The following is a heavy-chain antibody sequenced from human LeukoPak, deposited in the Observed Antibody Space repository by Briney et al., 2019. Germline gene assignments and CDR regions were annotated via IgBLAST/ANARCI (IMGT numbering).Heavy chain of an antibody. J-gene: IGHJ6*02. Sequence: GRSLRLSCAASGFTFSSYGMHWVRQAPGKGLEWVAVIWYDGSNKYYADSVKGRFTISRDNSKNTLYLQMNSLRAEDTAVYYCARVLLPLYGMDVWGQGTTVTVSS. CDR3: ARVLLPLYGMDV. CDR1: GFTFSSYG. D-gene: IGHD3-22*01. CDR2: IWYDGSNK. V-gene: IGHV3-33*01.